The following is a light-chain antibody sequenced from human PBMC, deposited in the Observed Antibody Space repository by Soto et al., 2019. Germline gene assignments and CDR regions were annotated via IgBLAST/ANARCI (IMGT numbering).Light chain of an antibody. CDR2: GAS. V-gene: IGKV3D-7*01. J-gene: IGKJ4*01. Sequence: DIVLTQSPATLSLSPGERATLSCRASQSISSNYLAWYQQKPGQAPRLLIYGASSRATGLPSRFSGSGSGTDFTLTINSLQSEDVAVYYCQQYHHWPVTFGGGTKVDIK. CDR3: QQYHHWPVT. CDR1: QSISSNY.